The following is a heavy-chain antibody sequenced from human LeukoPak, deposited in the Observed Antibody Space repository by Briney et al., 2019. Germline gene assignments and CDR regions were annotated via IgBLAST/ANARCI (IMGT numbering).Heavy chain of an antibody. V-gene: IGHV5-10-1*01. CDR2: IDPTDSYT. D-gene: IGHD5-18*01. Sequence: GESLKISCKGSGYSFTSYWISWVRQMPGKGLEWMGRIDPTDSYTNYSPSFQGHVTISADKSISTAYLQWSSLKASDTAMYYCAGRIQADAFDIWGQGTMVTVSS. CDR1: GYSFTSYW. CDR3: AGRIQADAFDI. J-gene: IGHJ3*02.